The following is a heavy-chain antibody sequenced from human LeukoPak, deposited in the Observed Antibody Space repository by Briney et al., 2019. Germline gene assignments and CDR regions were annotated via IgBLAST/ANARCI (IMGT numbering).Heavy chain of an antibody. CDR1: GLTFSTYA. J-gene: IGHJ4*02. D-gene: IGHD6-13*01. CDR3: AKDASRHGSSTWFYFDR. V-gene: IGHV3-23*01. CDR2: ISATGSTT. Sequence: PGGSLRLSCTASGLTFSTYALSWVRQTPGKGLEWLSVISATGSTTYYADSVRGRFTISRDDSRNTFSLQLNSLRVDDTALYYCAKDASRHGSSTWFYFDRWGQGILVSVSS.